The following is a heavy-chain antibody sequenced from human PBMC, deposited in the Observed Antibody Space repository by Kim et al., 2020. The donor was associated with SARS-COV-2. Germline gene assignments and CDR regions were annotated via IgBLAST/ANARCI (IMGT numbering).Heavy chain of an antibody. CDR3: ASRLRFAGVVTGYYFDY. CDR2: INHSGST. J-gene: IGHJ4*02. CDR1: GGSFSGYY. Sequence: SETLSLTCAVYGGSFSGYYWSWIRQPPGKGLEWIGEINHSGSTNYNPSLKSRVTISVDTSKNQFSLKLSSVTAADTAVYYCASRLRFAGVVTGYYFDYWGQGTLVTVSS. D-gene: IGHD3-16*01. V-gene: IGHV4-34*01.